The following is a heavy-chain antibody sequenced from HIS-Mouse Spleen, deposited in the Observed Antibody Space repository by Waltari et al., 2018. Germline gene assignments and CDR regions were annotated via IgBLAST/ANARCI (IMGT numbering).Heavy chain of an antibody. CDR2: IYYSGST. V-gene: IGHV4-39*07. Sequence: QLQLQESGPGLVKPSETLSLTCTVSGGSISSSRYYWGWIRHPPGKGLEGIGSIYYSGSTYYNPSLKSRVTISVDTSKNQFSLKLSSVTAADTAVYYCAREIPYSSSWYDWYFDLWGRGTLVTVSS. CDR3: AREIPYSSSWYDWYFDL. D-gene: IGHD6-13*01. CDR1: GGSISSSRYY. J-gene: IGHJ2*01.